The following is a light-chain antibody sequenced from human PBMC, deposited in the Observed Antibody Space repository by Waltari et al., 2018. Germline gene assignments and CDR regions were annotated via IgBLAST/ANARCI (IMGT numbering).Light chain of an antibody. V-gene: IGKV1-39*01. CDR3: QQSHSAPLA. Sequence: DIQMTQSPSSLSASVGDRVTITCRASRSITNYVNWYQQRPGLAPKLLIYAASTFQGGVPTRFSGSGSGTDFTLTISSLQIEDFATYYCQQSHSAPLAFGRGTRLEI. CDR2: AAS. J-gene: IGKJ4*01. CDR1: RSITNY.